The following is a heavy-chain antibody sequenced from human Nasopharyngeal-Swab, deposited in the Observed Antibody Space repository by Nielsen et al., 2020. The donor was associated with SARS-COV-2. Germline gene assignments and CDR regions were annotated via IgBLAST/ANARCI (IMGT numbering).Heavy chain of an antibody. Sequence: SVKVSCKASGGTFSSYAISWGRQAPGQGLEWMGGIIPIFGTANYAQKFQARVTITADESTSTAYMELSSLRSEDTAVYYCARSPAHSSSWYFGRYYYGMDVWGQGTTVTVSS. CDR3: ARSPAHSSSWYFGRYYYGMDV. J-gene: IGHJ6*02. D-gene: IGHD6-13*01. V-gene: IGHV1-69*13. CDR1: GGTFSSYA. CDR2: IIPIFGTA.